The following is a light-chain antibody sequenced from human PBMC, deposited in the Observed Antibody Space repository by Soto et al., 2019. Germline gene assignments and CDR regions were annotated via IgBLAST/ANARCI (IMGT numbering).Light chain of an antibody. CDR1: QTISSW. J-gene: IGKJ1*01. Sequence: DIQMTQSPSTLSGSVGDRVTITCRASQTISSWLAWYQQKPGKAPKLLIYKASTLKSGVPSRFSGSGSGTEFTLTISSLQPDDFAVYYCQQRSNWPRTFGQGTKVDI. CDR3: QQRSNWPRT. CDR2: KAS. V-gene: IGKV1-5*03.